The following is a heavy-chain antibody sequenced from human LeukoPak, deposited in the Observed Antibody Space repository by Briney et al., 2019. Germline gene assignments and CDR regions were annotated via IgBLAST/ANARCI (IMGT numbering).Heavy chain of an antibody. CDR1: GGSISSYY. CDR2: IYYGGST. J-gene: IGHJ5*02. D-gene: IGHD3-10*01. Sequence: PSETLSLTCTVSGGSISSYYWSWIRQPPGKGLEWIGYIYYGGSTNYNPSLKSRVTISVDTSKNQFSLKLSSVTAADTAVYYCARCPSTMVRGVIRWFDPWGQGTLVTVSS. CDR3: ARCPSTMVRGVIRWFDP. V-gene: IGHV4-59*01.